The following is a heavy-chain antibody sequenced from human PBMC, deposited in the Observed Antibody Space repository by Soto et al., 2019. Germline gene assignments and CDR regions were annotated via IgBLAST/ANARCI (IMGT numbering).Heavy chain of an antibody. CDR2: ISYDGSHK. V-gene: IGHV3-30*18. CDR3: AKDRVPTSSWPAD. D-gene: IGHD6-19*01. Sequence: HVQLVESGGGVVQPGRSLRLSCAVSGFNFSNYGMHWVRQAPGKGLEWVAVISYDGSHKASADSVKGRFAISRDNSKNALFLQMNSLRVEDTAMYYCAKDRVPTSSWPADWGQGTLVTVSS. CDR1: GFNFSNYG. J-gene: IGHJ4*02.